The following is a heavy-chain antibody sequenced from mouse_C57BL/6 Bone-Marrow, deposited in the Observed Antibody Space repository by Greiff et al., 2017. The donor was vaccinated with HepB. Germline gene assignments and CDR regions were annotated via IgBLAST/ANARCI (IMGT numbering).Heavy chain of an antibody. Sequence: VQLQESGAELAKPGASVKLSCKASGYTFTSYWMHWVKQRPGQGLEWIGYINPSSGYTKYNQKFKDKATLTADKSSSTAYMQLSSLTYEDSAVYYCARTRDGYYYAMDYWGQGTSVTVSS. V-gene: IGHV1-7*01. CDR3: ARTRDGYYYAMDY. CDR2: INPSSGYT. D-gene: IGHD2-3*01. CDR1: GYTFTSYW. J-gene: IGHJ4*01.